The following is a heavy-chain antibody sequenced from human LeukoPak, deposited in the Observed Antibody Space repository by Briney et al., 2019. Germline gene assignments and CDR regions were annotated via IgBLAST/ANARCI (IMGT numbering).Heavy chain of an antibody. D-gene: IGHD3-9*01. CDR2: ISSSSSYI. CDR1: GFTFSSYS. V-gene: IGHV3-21*06. Sequence: GGSLRLSCAASGFTFSSYSMNWVRQAPGKGLEWVSSISSSSSYIYYADSVKGRFTISRDNSKNTVYLQMSTLRAEDTAVYYCARGAYDVLTGYYEGMDVWGQGTTVTVSS. J-gene: IGHJ6*02. CDR3: ARGAYDVLTGYYEGMDV.